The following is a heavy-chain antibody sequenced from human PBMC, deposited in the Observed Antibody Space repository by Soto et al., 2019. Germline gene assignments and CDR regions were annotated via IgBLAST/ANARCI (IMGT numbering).Heavy chain of an antibody. V-gene: IGHV3-33*01. D-gene: IGHD3-10*01. CDR1: GFSFSSYG. Sequence: QVQLVESGGGVVQSGRSLRLSCAASGFSFSSYGMHWVRQAPGKGLEWVAVIWYDGSNKYYVDSVKGRFTISRDNSKNTLYLLMNSLRAEDTAVYYCARDGSGDRHAFDIWGQGTMVTVSS. J-gene: IGHJ3*02. CDR3: ARDGSGDRHAFDI. CDR2: IWYDGSNK.